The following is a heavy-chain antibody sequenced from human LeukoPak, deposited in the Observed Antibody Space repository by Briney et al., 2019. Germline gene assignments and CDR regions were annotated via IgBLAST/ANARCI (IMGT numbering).Heavy chain of an antibody. J-gene: IGHJ4*02. V-gene: IGHV4-34*01. CDR1: GGSFSGYC. D-gene: IGHD1-26*01. Sequence: SETLSLTCAVYGGSFSGYCWSWIRQPPGKGLEWIGEINHSGSTNYNPSLKSRVTISVDTSKNQFSLKLTSVTAADTAVYYCARHPRGRMAPGGLHWGQGTLVTVSS. CDR3: ARHPRGRMAPGGLH. CDR2: INHSGST.